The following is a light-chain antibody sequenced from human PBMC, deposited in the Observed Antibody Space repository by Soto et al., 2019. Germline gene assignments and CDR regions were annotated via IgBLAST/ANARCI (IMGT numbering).Light chain of an antibody. CDR3: QQYNNWPPFT. CDR1: QSVRSN. CDR2: EAA. Sequence: EIVMTQSPGTLSLSPGERATLSCRASQSVRSNLAWYQQKPGQAPRLLIYEAATRATGIPARFSGSGSGTEFSLTISSRQSEDFAVDHCQQYNNWPPFTFGPGTIVDIK. J-gene: IGKJ3*01. V-gene: IGKV3-15*01.